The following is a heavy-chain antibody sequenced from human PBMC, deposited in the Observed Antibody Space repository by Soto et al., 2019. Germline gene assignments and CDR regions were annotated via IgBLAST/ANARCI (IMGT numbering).Heavy chain of an antibody. J-gene: IGHJ4*02. V-gene: IGHV1-2*04. D-gene: IGHD4-17*01. CDR1: GYTFTAYY. CDR2: INPNSGGT. Sequence: VQLVQSGAEVKKPGASVKVSCKASGYTFTAYYMHWVRQAPGQGLAWMGWINPNSGGTNYAQKFQGWVTMTRDTSISTSYMELSMLRSDDTAVYYCARQRLARSMTTVSKIPPYWCQGTLVTVSS. CDR3: ARQRLARSMTTVSKIPPY.